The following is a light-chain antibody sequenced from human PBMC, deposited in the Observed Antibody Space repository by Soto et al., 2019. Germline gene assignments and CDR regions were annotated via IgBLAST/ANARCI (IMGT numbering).Light chain of an antibody. CDR1: QGIRSD. CDR2: DAS. CDR3: QQYNSYSGT. V-gene: IGKV1-13*02. Sequence: IQMTQSPSSLSASVGYIFTITCRASQGIRSDLSWYQQKQGKAPKLLIYDASTLESWVPSRLRGSGYGTELTITISSMQTDDFEAYYCQQYNSYSGTFGHGTKVDIK. J-gene: IGKJ1*01.